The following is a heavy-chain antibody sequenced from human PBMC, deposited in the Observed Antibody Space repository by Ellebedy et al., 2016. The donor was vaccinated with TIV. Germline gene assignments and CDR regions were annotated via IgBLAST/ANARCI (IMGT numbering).Heavy chain of an antibody. Sequence: MPSETLSLTCAVFGGSFSGYSWSWIRQSPGKGLEWIGESDHSGSTDYNPSLKSRVTVSVDTSKRQFSLKLITVTAADTALYYCARGGIGSNGTCWFDPWGQGTRVTVSS. J-gene: IGHJ5*02. V-gene: IGHV4-34*01. CDR1: GGSFSGYS. D-gene: IGHD2/OR15-2a*01. CDR2: SDHSGST. CDR3: ARGGIGSNGTCWFDP.